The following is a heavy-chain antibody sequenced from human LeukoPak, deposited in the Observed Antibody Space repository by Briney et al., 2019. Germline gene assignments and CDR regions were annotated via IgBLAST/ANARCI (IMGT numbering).Heavy chain of an antibody. J-gene: IGHJ6*02. Sequence: GGSLRLSCAASGFTVSANYMSWVRQAPGKGLEWLSVTYSGGSTYYADSVKGRFTISRDNSKNTLYLQMNSLRAEDTAVYHCARSGTYYNYGMDVWGQGTTVTVS. CDR2: TYSGGST. D-gene: IGHD1-26*01. V-gene: IGHV3-53*01. CDR3: ARSGTYYNYGMDV. CDR1: GFTVSANY.